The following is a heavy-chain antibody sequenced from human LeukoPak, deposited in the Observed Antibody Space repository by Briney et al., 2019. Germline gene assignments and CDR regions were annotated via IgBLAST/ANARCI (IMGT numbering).Heavy chain of an antibody. V-gene: IGHV5-51*01. D-gene: IGHD3-22*01. CDR3: ARDSSGYIHWFDP. CDR1: GSIFTSYW. J-gene: IGHJ5*02. Sequence: GEALKISCKGSGSIFTSYWIGWVRPMPGKGLEWMGIIYPGDSDTRYSPSFQGQVTISADKSISTAYLQWSSLKASDTAMYYCARDSSGYIHWFDPWGQGTLDTVSS. CDR2: IYPGDSDT.